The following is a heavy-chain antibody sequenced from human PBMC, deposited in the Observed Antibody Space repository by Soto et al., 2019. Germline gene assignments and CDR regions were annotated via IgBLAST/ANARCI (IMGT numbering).Heavy chain of an antibody. CDR2: ISYDGSNK. D-gene: IGHD4-4*01. J-gene: IGHJ6*02. V-gene: IGHV3-30*18. CDR1: GFTFSSYG. CDR3: AKVRSNYVQAMDV. Sequence: QVQLVESGGGVVQPGRSLRLSCAASGFTFSSYGMHWVRQAPGKGLEWVAVISYDGSNKYYADSVKGRFTISRDNSKNTLYLQMNSLRAEDTAVYYCAKVRSNYVQAMDVWGQGTTVTVSS.